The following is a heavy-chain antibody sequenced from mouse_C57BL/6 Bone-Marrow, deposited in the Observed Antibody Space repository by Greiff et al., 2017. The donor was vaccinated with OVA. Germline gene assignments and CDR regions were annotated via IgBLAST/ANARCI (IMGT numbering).Heavy chain of an antibody. Sequence: VKLQESGPELVKPGASVKISCKASGYAFSSSWMNWVKQRPGKGLEWIGRLYPGDGGTNYTGTFKGKATLTADKSSSTAYLQLSSLTSEDSAVYFCAQWDFEVWGTGTTVTGSA. CDR1: GYAFSSSW. V-gene: IGHV1-82*01. CDR2: LYPGDGGT. CDR3: AQWDFEV. J-gene: IGHJ1*03.